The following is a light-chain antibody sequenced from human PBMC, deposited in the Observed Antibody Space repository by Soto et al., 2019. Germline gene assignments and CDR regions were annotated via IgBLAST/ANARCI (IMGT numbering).Light chain of an antibody. CDR3: QQYDTSPPLT. CDR2: GAS. CDR1: QSVSTNY. Sequence: EIVLTQSPGILSLSPGDRATLSRRASQSVSTNYLAWYQQKPGQAPRLLLYGASSRAIGIPDRFSGSGSGTDFTLTISRLEPEDFAVYYCQQYDTSPPLTFGGGTKVEIK. V-gene: IGKV3-20*01. J-gene: IGKJ4*01.